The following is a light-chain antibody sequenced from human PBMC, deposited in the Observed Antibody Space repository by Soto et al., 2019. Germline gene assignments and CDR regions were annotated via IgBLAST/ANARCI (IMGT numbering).Light chain of an antibody. CDR2: GPS. Sequence: VLTQSPGTLSLSPGERATLSCRASQSVSNNYLAGYQQKHGQSPKLLIFGPSDRATGIPDRFRGSGSGTDFTLTISSLEPEDFAVYYCQQYGSSPPYTFGNGTKLEIK. CDR1: QSVSNNY. J-gene: IGKJ2*01. CDR3: QQYGSSPPYT. V-gene: IGKV3-20*01.